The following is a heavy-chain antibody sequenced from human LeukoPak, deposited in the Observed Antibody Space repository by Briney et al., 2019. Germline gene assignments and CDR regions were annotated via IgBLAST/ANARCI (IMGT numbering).Heavy chain of an antibody. V-gene: IGHV4-34*01. CDR2: INARVDT. J-gene: IGHJ5*02. Sequence: KPSETLSLTCAVYGWSFNDYYWNWIRQPPGKGLEWIGEINARVDTNFNPSLKSRVTISVDTSKSQFSLRLTSMIAADTAVYYCARGQVPAARGYNWFDPWGQGTLVTVSS. CDR1: GWSFNDYY. CDR3: ARGQVPAARGYNWFDP. D-gene: IGHD2-2*01.